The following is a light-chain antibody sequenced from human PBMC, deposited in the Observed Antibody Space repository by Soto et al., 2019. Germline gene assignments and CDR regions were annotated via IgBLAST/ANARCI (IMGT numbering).Light chain of an antibody. V-gene: IGKV1-33*01. Sequence: DIPMTQSPSSLSASVGDRVTITCQASQDISNYLNWYQQKPGKAPKLLIYDASNLETGVPSRFSGSRSGTDFTFTISSLQPEDIATYYCQQYDNLLTFGGGTKVEIK. J-gene: IGKJ4*01. CDR3: QQYDNLLT. CDR2: DAS. CDR1: QDISNY.